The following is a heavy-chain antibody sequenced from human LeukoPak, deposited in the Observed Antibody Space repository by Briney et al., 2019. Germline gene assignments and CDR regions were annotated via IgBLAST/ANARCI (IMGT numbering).Heavy chain of an antibody. D-gene: IGHD2-15*01. CDR3: AKNGGSQCYSHLDS. Sequence: QAGGSLRLSCAASGFTFSSYAMSWVRQAPGKGLEWVSGTSGSGGSTYYAGSVKGRFTISRDNSKNTLYLQMNSLRVEDTAVYYWAKNGGSQCYSHLDSWGQGTLVTVSS. CDR2: TSGSGGST. CDR1: GFTFSSYA. J-gene: IGHJ4*02. V-gene: IGHV3-23*01.